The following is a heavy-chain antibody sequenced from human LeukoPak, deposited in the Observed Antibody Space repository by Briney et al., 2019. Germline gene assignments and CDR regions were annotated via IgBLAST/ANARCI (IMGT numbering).Heavy chain of an antibody. CDR2: ISGSGAST. J-gene: IGHJ4*02. CDR3: AKDKYGVTDYFDY. Sequence: GGSLRLSCAASGFTFSSYAMTWVRQAPGKGLEWVSAISGSGASTYYADSVKGRFTISRDNSKDTLWLQMNSPRAEDTAVYYCAKDKYGVTDYFDYWGQGTLVTVSS. CDR1: GFTFSSYA. D-gene: IGHD4-17*01. V-gene: IGHV3-23*01.